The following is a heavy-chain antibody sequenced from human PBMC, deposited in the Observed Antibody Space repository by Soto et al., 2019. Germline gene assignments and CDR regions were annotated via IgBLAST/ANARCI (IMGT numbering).Heavy chain of an antibody. V-gene: IGHV4-34*01. D-gene: IGHD3-10*01. CDR3: AREITMVRGVLSNYGMDV. J-gene: IGHJ6*04. CDR1: GGTFSCYY. CDR2: INHSGST. Sequence: PSETLSLTCVVYGGTFSCYYWSWIRQPPGKGLEWIGEINHSGSTNYNPSLKSRVTISVDTSKNQFSLKLSYVTAADTAVYYCAREITMVRGVLSNYGMDVWGKGTTVTVSS.